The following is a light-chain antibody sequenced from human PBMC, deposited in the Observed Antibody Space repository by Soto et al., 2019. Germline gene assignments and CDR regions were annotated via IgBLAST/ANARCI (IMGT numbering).Light chain of an antibody. J-gene: IGKJ2*01. Sequence: EIVLTQSPGTLSVSPGESVTLSCRASQRIARDYLAWYQQRPGQAPRLLIYGVSSRASGIPAKFSGSGSGTEFTLTNSGLDLEDLAVYYCQQYDSSPGTFGQGTNLDIK. V-gene: IGKV3-20*01. CDR1: QRIARDY. CDR3: QQYDSSPGT. CDR2: GVS.